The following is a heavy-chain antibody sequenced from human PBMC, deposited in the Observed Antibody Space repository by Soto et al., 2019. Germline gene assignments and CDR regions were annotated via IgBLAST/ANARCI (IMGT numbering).Heavy chain of an antibody. D-gene: IGHD2-15*01. J-gene: IGHJ1*01. Sequence: ASVKVSCKASGYTFTSYDINWVRQATGQGLEWMGWMNPNSGNTGYAQKFQGRVTMTRNTSISTAYMELSSLRSEDTAVYYCASVPMRYCSGGSCLYLQHWGQGTLVTVS. V-gene: IGHV1-8*01. CDR1: GYTFTSYD. CDR2: MNPNSGNT. CDR3: ASVPMRYCSGGSCLYLQH.